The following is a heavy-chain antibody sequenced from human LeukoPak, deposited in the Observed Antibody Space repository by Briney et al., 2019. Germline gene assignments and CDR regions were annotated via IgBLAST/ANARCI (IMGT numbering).Heavy chain of an antibody. CDR2: ISDSGGST. Sequence: GGSLRLSCEASGFTFSSYWMSWVRQAPGKGLEWVSRISDSGGSTYFADSVKGRFTISRDTSKNTLYLKMNSLRAEDTAIYYCAKEAGGWYPRPFDDWGQGTLVTVSS. J-gene: IGHJ4*02. CDR3: AKEAGGWYPRPFDD. D-gene: IGHD6-19*01. V-gene: IGHV3-23*01. CDR1: GFTFSSYW.